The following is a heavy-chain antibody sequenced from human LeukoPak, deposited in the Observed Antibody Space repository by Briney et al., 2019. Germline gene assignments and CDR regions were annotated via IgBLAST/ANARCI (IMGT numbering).Heavy chain of an antibody. J-gene: IGHJ5*02. CDR1: GFTVSSNY. CDR2: ISGSGGST. Sequence: PGGSLRLSCAASGFTVSSNYMSWVRQAPGKGLEWVSAISGSGGSTYYADSVKGRFTISRDNSKNTLYLQMNSLRAEDTAVYYCAKDGEVGAGDWFDPWGQGTLVTVSS. CDR3: AKDGEVGAGDWFDP. D-gene: IGHD1-26*01. V-gene: IGHV3-23*01.